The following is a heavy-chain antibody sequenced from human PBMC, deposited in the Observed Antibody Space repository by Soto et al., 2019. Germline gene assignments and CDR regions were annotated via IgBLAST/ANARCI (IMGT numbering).Heavy chain of an antibody. D-gene: IGHD3-9*01. CDR3: ARETTTITIADY. CDR2: ISSSGSAI. J-gene: IGHJ4*02. CDR1: GFTFSSYN. Sequence: EVQLVESGGGLVQPGGSLRLSCVVSGFTFSSYNMNWVRRAPGKGLEWVSYISSSGSAIYADSVKGRFTISRDNAKNSLYLQMNSLRAEDTAVYYWARETTTITIADYWGQGTLVTVSS. V-gene: IGHV3-48*01.